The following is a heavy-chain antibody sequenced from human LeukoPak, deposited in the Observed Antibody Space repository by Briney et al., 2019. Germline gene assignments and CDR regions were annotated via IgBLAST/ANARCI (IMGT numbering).Heavy chain of an antibody. J-gene: IGHJ5*02. CDR2: INHSGST. V-gene: IGHV4-34*01. CDR1: GGSFSGYY. CDR3: ARGIPRSGSSWFDP. D-gene: IGHD3-10*01. Sequence: SETLSLTCAVYGGSFSGYYWSWIRQPPGKGLEWIGEINHSGSTNYNPSLKSRVTISVDTSKNQFSLKLSSVTAADTAVYYCARGIPRSGSSWFDPWGQGTLVTVSS.